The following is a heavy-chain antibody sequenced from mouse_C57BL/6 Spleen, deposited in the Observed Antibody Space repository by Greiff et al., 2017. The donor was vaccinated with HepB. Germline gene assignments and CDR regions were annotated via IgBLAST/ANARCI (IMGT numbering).Heavy chain of an antibody. D-gene: IGHD3-1*01. V-gene: IGHV1-80*01. Sequence: QLQQSGAELVKPGASVKISCKASGYAFSSYWMNWVKQRPGKGLERIGQIYPGDGDTNYNGKFKGKATLTADKSSSTAYMQLSSLTSEDSAVYFCARGSGDPYWYFDVWGTGTTVTVSS. CDR2: IYPGDGDT. CDR3: ARGSGDPYWYFDV. CDR1: GYAFSSYW. J-gene: IGHJ1*03.